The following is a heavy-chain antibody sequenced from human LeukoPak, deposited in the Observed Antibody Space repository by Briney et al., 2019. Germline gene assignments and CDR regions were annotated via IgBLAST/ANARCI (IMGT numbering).Heavy chain of an antibody. V-gene: IGHV4-4*07. J-gene: IGHJ4*02. D-gene: IGHD6-19*01. CDR1: GGSMGNYY. Sequence: KASETLSLTCTVSGGSMGNYYWSWIRQPAGKRLEWIGRIYTTGSTNYNPSLESRVTMSIDTSKNKFSLKLSSVTAADTAVYYCARDASGWYNYWGQGTLVTVSS. CDR3: ARDASGWYNY. CDR2: IYTTGST.